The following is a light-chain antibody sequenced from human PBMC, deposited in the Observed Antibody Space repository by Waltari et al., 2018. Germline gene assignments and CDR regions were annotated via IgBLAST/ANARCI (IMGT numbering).Light chain of an antibody. CDR3: MIWHGSAAV. Sequence: QAVLTQPSSLSATPGASASLTCTLRSGINVGTYRIYWYQQKPGSPPQYLLRYKSDSDKQQGSGVPSRFSGSKEVSANAGILRISGLQSEDEADYYCMIWHGSAAVFGGGTQLTVL. V-gene: IGLV5-45*03. CDR1: SGINVGTYR. J-gene: IGLJ7*01. CDR2: YKSDSDK.